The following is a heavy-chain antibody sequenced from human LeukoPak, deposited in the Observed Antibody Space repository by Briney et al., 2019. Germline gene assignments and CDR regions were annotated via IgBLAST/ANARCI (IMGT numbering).Heavy chain of an antibody. D-gene: IGHD2-21*02. CDR2: ISGSGGST. V-gene: IGHV3-23*01. J-gene: IGHJ4*02. CDR1: GFTFSSYA. CDR3: AKEGYDLAYCGGDCYLDY. Sequence: PGGSLRLSCAASGFTFSSYAMSWVRQAPGKGLEWVSAISGSGGSTYYADSVKGRFTISRDNSKNTLYLQMNSLRAEDTAVYYCAKEGYDLAYCGGDCYLDYWGQGTLVTVSS.